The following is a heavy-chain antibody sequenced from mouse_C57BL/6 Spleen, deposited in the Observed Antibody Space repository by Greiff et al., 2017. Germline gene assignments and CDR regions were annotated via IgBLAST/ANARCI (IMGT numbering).Heavy chain of an antibody. D-gene: IGHD4-1*02. CDR2: IWSDGST. CDR3: ARHSPTGTYYAMDY. J-gene: IGHJ4*01. V-gene: IGHV2-6-1*01. CDR1: GFSLTSYG. Sequence: VMLVESGPGLVAPSQSLSITCTVSGFSLTSYGVHWVRQPPGKGLEWLVVIWSDGSTTYNSALKSRLSISKDNSKSQVFLKMNSLQTDDTAMYYCARHSPTGTYYAMDYWGQGTSVTVSS.